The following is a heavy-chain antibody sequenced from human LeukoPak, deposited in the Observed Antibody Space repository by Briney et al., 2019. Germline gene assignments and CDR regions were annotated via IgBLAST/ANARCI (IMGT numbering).Heavy chain of an antibody. Sequence: SETLSLTCAVYGGSFSGYYWSWIRQPPGKGLEWIGEINHSGSTNYNPSLKSRVTISVDTSKNQFSLKLSSVTAADTAVYYCARGQRLLDYWGQGTLVTVPS. CDR3: ARGQRLLDY. D-gene: IGHD2-2*01. CDR1: GGSFSGYY. J-gene: IGHJ4*02. V-gene: IGHV4-34*01. CDR2: INHSGST.